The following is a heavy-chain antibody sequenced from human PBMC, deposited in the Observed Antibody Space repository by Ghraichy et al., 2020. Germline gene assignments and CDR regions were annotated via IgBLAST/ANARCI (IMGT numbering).Heavy chain of an antibody. J-gene: IGHJ5*01. V-gene: IGHV2-70*11. D-gene: IGHD6-19*01. CDR2: IDWDGDK. CDR1: GFSFNTREMC. Sequence: SGPTLVKATQTLTLTCTFSGFSFNTREMCVSWIRQSPGRTLEWLARIDWDGDKYYNFALKTRLAISKAASENQVVLTMTNTNPFDTATYYCARGRIAVAAPFDSWGQGTLVTVAS. CDR3: ARGRIAVAAPFDS.